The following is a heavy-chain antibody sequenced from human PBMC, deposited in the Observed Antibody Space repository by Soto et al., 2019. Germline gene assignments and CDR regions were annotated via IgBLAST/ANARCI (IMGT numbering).Heavy chain of an antibody. CDR3: ARRLIPDFDH. CDR1: GGSISSSSYY. D-gene: IGHD2-8*01. V-gene: IGHV4-39*07. Sequence: SETLSLTCTVSGGSISSSSYYWGWIRQPPGKGLEWIGSIYYTGSTDYNSSLKSRVTISVDTSKNQISLKLSSVTAADTAVYYCARRLIPDFDHWGQGTLVTVSS. J-gene: IGHJ4*02. CDR2: IYYTGST.